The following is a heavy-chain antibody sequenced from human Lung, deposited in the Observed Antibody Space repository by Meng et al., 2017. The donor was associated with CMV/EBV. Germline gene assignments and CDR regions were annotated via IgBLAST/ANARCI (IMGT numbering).Heavy chain of an antibody. CDR2: IRTFNGDS. V-gene: IGHV1-18*04. J-gene: IGHJ4*02. Sequence: SXXVSCKTSGYPFSTHSVIWVRQAPGRGLAWMAWIRTFNGDSTYAQNFEGRVTVTTDTSTNTAYLELRGLTTDDTATYYCVRGEGKDYFDYWGQGTMVTVAS. CDR3: VRGEGKDYFDY. CDR1: GYPFSTHS.